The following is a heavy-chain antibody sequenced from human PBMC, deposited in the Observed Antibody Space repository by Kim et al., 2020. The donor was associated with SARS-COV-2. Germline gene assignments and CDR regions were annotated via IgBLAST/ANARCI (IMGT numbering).Heavy chain of an antibody. D-gene: IGHD3-10*01. Sequence: ASVKVSCKASGYTFTSYAMNWVRQAPGQGLEWMGWINTNTGNPTYAQGFTGRFVFSLDTSVSTAYLQISSLKAEDTAVYYCAREVGWFGELSHWFDPWGQGTLVTVSS. CDR2: INTNTGNP. CDR1: GYTFTSYA. V-gene: IGHV7-4-1*02. J-gene: IGHJ5*02. CDR3: AREVGWFGELSHWFDP.